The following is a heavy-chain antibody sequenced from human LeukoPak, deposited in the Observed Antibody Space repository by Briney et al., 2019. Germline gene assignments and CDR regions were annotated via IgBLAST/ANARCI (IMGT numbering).Heavy chain of an antibody. CDR2: INPNSGGT. D-gene: IGHD3-10*01. V-gene: IGHV1-2*02. Sequence: GASVKVSCKASGYTFTGYYMHWVRQAPGQGCEWMGWINPNSGGTNYAQKFQGRVTMTRDTSISTAYMELSRLRSDDTAVYYCARIGWFGELGLDYWGQGTLVTVSS. J-gene: IGHJ4*02. CDR1: GYTFTGYY. CDR3: ARIGWFGELGLDY.